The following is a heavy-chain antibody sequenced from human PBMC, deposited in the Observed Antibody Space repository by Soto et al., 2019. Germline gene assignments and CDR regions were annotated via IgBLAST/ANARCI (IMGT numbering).Heavy chain of an antibody. Sequence: TLSLTCTVSGGSISSGAYYWSWFRQHPGKGLEWIGSIYHSGTTYYNPSLKSRITTSIDTSKNQFSLKLGSVSAADTAVYYCARARGAAAGTWWFDPWGQGTLVTVSS. CDR2: IYHSGTT. V-gene: IGHV4-31*03. D-gene: IGHD6-13*01. CDR1: GGSISSGAYY. CDR3: ARARGAAAGTWWFDP. J-gene: IGHJ5*02.